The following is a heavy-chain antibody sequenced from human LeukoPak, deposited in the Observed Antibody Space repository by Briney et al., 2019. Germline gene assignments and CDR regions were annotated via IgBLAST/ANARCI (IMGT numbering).Heavy chain of an antibody. CDR3: ARTPTYYYDSSGYYNDY. V-gene: IGHV1-18*01. CDR2: ISAYNGNT. D-gene: IGHD3-22*01. J-gene: IGHJ4*02. CDR1: GYTFTSYG. Sequence: ASVKVSFKASGYTFTSYGISWVRQAPGQGLEWMGWISAYNGNTNYAQKLQGRVTMTTDTSTSTAYMELRSLRSDDTAVYYCARTPTYYYDSSGYYNDYWGQGTLVTVSS.